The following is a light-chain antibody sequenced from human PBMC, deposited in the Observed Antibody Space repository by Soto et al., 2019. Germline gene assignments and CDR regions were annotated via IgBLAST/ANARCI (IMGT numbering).Light chain of an antibody. V-gene: IGKV3-20*01. CDR2: GAS. J-gene: IGKJ5*01. CDR1: QSVSSSY. Sequence: EIVLTQSPGTLSLSPGERATLSCRASQSVSSSYLAWYQQKPGQAPRLIIYGASSRAASIPDRFSGSGSGTDFTLTISRLEPEDFAVYYCQQYGCSPITFGQGTRLEIK. CDR3: QQYGCSPIT.